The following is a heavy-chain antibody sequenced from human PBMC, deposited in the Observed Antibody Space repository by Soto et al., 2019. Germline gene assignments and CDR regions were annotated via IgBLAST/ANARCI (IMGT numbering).Heavy chain of an antibody. Sequence: QVQLVESGGGVVQPGRSLRLSCAAAGFTFSSYGMHWVRHAPGKGLEWVAVISYDGSNKYYADSVKGRFTISRDNSKNTLYLQMNSLRAEDTAVYYCAKATPSYSGYDDYFGYWGQGTLVTVSS. CDR2: ISYDGSNK. CDR1: GFTFSSYG. J-gene: IGHJ4*02. V-gene: IGHV3-30*18. CDR3: AKATPSYSGYDDYFGY. D-gene: IGHD5-12*01.